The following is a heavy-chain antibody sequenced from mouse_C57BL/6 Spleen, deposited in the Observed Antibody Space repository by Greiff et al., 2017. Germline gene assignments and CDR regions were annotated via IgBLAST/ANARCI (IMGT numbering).Heavy chain of an antibody. CDR2: IDPSDSYT. CDR1: GYTFTSYW. D-gene: IGHD1-1*01. V-gene: IGHV1-69*01. J-gene: IGHJ2*01. Sequence: QVQLQQPGAELVMPGASVKLSCKASGYTFTSYWMHWVKQRPGQGLEWIGAIDPSDSYTNYNQKFKGKSTLTVDKSSSTAYMQLSSLTSEDSAVYYCARWDSHYYGSSYHVDYWGQGTTLTVSS. CDR3: ARWDSHYYGSSYHVDY.